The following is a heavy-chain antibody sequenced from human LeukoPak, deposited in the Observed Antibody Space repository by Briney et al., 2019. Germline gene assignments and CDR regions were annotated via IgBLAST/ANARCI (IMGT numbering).Heavy chain of an antibody. CDR2: INPNSGGT. Sequence: ASVKVSCKASGNSFTGHYIYWVRQTPGQGLEWMGWINPNSGGTKNAQQFQGRVTMTRDTSINTAYMELSRLTSDDTAVYYCARESMYDILSGNYRGFSYGMDVWGQGTAVVVSS. CDR3: ARESMYDILSGNYRGFSYGMDV. CDR1: GNSFTGHY. J-gene: IGHJ6*02. D-gene: IGHD3-9*01. V-gene: IGHV1-2*02.